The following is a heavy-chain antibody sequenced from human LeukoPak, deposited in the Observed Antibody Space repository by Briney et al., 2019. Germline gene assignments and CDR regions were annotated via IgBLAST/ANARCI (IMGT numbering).Heavy chain of an antibody. CDR1: GFTFSSYS. D-gene: IGHD3-22*01. V-gene: IGHV3-48*01. CDR3: AREPRHYYDSAFDI. J-gene: IGHJ3*02. Sequence: PGGSLRLSCAASGFTFSSYSMNWVRQAPGKGLEWVSYISSSSSSTIYYADSVKGRFTISRDNAKNSLYLQMNSLRAEDTAVYYCAREPRHYYDSAFDIWGQGTMVTVSS. CDR2: ISSSSSSTI.